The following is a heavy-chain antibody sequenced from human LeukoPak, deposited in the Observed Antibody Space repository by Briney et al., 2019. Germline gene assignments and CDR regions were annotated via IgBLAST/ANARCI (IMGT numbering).Heavy chain of an antibody. J-gene: IGHJ1*01. CDR1: GGSISGSNW. D-gene: IGHD3-22*01. CDR2: IYHSGST. V-gene: IGHV4-4*02. CDR3: ASPRGDDSGGYYTWYFHH. Sequence: PSGTLSLTCAVSGGSISGSNWWSWVRQPPGKGLEWIGEIYHSGSTNYNPSLKSRVTISVDKSKNQFSLKLSSVTAADTAVYFCASPRGDDSGGYYTWYFHHWGQGVLVTVSS.